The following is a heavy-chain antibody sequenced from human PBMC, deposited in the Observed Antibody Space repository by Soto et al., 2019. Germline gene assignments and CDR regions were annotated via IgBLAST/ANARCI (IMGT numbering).Heavy chain of an antibody. CDR3: AKRGPREQLGLYYYYYGMDV. CDR1: GFTYSSHA. CDR2: ISGSGVRT. D-gene: IGHD6-6*01. J-gene: IGHJ6*02. V-gene: IGHV3-23*01. Sequence: EVQLLESGGGLVQPGGSLRLSCAASGFTYSSHAMSWVRQAPGKGLEWVSAISGSGVRTYYADSVKGRFTISRDNSKNTLYVQMHSLRAEDTAVYYCAKRGPREQLGLYYYYYGMDVWGQGTTVTVSS.